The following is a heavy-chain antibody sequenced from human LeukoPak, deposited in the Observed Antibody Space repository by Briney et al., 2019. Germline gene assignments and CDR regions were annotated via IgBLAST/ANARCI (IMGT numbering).Heavy chain of an antibody. Sequence: GGSLRLSCAASGFTFSSYAMSWVRQAPGKGREWVSAISGSGGSTYYADSVKGRFTISRDNSKNTLYLQMNSLRAEDTAVYYCAKDHYYDSGGSYPNWFDPWGQGTLVTVSS. CDR1: GFTFSSYA. CDR2: ISGSGGST. V-gene: IGHV3-23*01. CDR3: AKDHYYDSGGSYPNWFDP. D-gene: IGHD3-22*01. J-gene: IGHJ5*02.